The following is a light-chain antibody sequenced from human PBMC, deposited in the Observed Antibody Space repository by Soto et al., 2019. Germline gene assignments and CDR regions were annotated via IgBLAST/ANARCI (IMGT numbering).Light chain of an antibody. V-gene: IGLV2-14*01. CDR1: SSDVGGYNY. J-gene: IGLJ1*01. CDR3: SSYTSSSTLTV. Sequence: QSALTQPASVSGSPGQSITISCTGTSSDVGGYNYVSWYQQHPGKAPKLMIYDVSNRPSGVSNRFSGSKSGNTASLTISGLQAEDEADYYCSSYTSSSTLTVFGTGTKVT. CDR2: DVS.